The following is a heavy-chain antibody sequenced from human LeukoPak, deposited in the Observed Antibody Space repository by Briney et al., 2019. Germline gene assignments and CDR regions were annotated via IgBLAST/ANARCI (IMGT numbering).Heavy chain of an antibody. J-gene: IGHJ5*01. V-gene: IGHV3-7*01. CDR3: ARDKVEGPTQFDS. CDR2: IKPDGSEI. D-gene: IGHD5-24*01. Sequence: PGGSLRLSCEASGFSFSRYWMSWVRQAPVRGLEGVANIKPDGSEIYYVDSVKGRFTISRDDAKNAVYLHMNSLRPEDTAIYYCARDKVEGPTQFDSWGQGIRVTVSS. CDR1: GFSFSRYW.